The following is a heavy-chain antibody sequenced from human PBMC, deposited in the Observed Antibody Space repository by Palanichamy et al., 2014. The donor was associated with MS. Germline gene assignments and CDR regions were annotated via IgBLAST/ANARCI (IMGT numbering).Heavy chain of an antibody. J-gene: IGHJ4*02. CDR3: AHSLLRYFDWLSPGYFDY. Sequence: QITLKESGPTLVKPTQTLTLTCTFSGFSLSTSGVGVGWIRQPPGKALEWLALIYWDDGKRYSPSLKSRLTITKDTSKNQVVLTMTNMDPVDTATHYCAHSLLRYFDWLSPGYFDYWGQGTLVTVSS. CDR2: IYWDDGK. D-gene: IGHD3-9*01. V-gene: IGHV2-5*02. CDR1: GFSLSTSGVG.